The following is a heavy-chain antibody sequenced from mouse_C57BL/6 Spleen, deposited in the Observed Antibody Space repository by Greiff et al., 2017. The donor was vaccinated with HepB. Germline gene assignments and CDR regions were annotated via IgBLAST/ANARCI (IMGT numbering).Heavy chain of an antibody. CDR3: ARYYDGRSWYFDV. CDR1: GYTFTDYY. Sequence: EVQLQQSGPELVKPGASVKISCKASGYTFTDYYMNWVKQSHGKSLEWIGDINPNNGGTSYNQKFKGKATLTVDKSASTAYMELRSLTSEDSAVYYWARYYDGRSWYFDVWGTGTTVTVSS. D-gene: IGHD1-1*01. V-gene: IGHV1-26*01. CDR2: INPNNGGT. J-gene: IGHJ1*03.